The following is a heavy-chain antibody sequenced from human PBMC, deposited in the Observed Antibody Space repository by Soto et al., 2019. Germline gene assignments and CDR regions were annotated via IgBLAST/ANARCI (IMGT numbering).Heavy chain of an antibody. Sequence: GASVKVSCKASGGTFSSYAISWVRQAPGQGLEWMGGIIPIFGTANYAQKFQGRVTITADKSTSTAYMELSSLRSEDTAVYYCARDTMVRGVTSSWGQGTLVTVSS. CDR1: GGTFSSYA. CDR2: IIPIFGTA. J-gene: IGHJ4*02. CDR3: ARDTMVRGVTSS. V-gene: IGHV1-69*06. D-gene: IGHD3-10*01.